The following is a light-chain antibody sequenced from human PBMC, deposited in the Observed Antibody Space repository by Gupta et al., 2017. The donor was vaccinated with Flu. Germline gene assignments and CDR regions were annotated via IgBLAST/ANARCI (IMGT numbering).Light chain of an antibody. Sequence: EIVLTQSPATLSLSPGERATLSCRASQSVSSYLAWYQQKPGQAPRLLIYDASNRATGIPARFSGSGSGTDFTLTSSGLEPEDFAVYYGQQRSNFTFGQGTRLEIK. V-gene: IGKV3-11*01. CDR1: QSVSSY. J-gene: IGKJ5*01. CDR3: QQRSNFT. CDR2: DAS.